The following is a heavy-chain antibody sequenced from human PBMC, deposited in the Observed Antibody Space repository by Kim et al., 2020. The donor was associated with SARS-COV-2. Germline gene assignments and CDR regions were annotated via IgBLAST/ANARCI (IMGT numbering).Heavy chain of an antibody. V-gene: IGHV3-30*04. Sequence: GGSLRLSCAASGFTFSSYAMHWVRQAPGKGLEWVAVISFDGSNKYYADSVKGRFTISRDNSKDTLYLQMNSLRADDTAVYYCARGSYYHIFTAYWFWGQGTLVTVSS. CDR1: GFTFSSYA. J-gene: IGHJ4*02. CDR2: ISFDGSNK. CDR3: ARGSYYHIFTAYWF. D-gene: IGHD3-9*01.